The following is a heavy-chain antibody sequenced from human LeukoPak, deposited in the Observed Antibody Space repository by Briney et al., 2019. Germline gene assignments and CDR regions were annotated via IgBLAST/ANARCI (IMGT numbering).Heavy chain of an antibody. J-gene: IGHJ4*02. Sequence: SQTLSLTCAISGESVSSKSGAWNWIRQSPSRGLEWLGRTYYGSKWYNDYAVSMNGRITINPDTSKNQFSLQLNSVTPDDTAVYYCARDEGASGWHTFDYWGQGTLVTVSS. CDR2: TYYGSKWYN. CDR3: ARDEGASGWHTFDY. D-gene: IGHD6-19*01. V-gene: IGHV6-1*01. CDR1: GESVSSKSGA.